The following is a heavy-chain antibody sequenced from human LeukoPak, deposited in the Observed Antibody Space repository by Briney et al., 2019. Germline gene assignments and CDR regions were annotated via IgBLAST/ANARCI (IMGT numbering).Heavy chain of an antibody. V-gene: IGHV3-21*01. CDR2: ISSSSSYI. J-gene: IGHJ4*02. D-gene: IGHD6-13*01. CDR1: GFTFSSYS. CDR3: ARVNAESGIAAAGPFDY. Sequence: GGSLRLSCAASGFTFSSYSMNWVRQAPGKGLEWVSSISSSSSYIYYADSVKGRFTISRDNAKNSLYLQMNSLRAEDTAVYYCARVNAESGIAAAGPFDYWGQGTLVTVSS.